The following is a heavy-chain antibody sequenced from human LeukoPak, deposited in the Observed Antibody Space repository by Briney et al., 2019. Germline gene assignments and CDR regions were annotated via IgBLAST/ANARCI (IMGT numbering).Heavy chain of an antibody. Sequence: PSETLSLTCAVYGGSFSGYYWSWIRQPPGKGLEWIGEINHSGSTNYNPSLKSRVTISVDTSKNQFSLELSSVTAADTAVYYCARSRRAVVNWGQGTLVTVSS. D-gene: IGHD6-19*01. J-gene: IGHJ4*02. V-gene: IGHV4-34*01. CDR2: INHSGST. CDR1: GGSFSGYY. CDR3: ARSRRAVVN.